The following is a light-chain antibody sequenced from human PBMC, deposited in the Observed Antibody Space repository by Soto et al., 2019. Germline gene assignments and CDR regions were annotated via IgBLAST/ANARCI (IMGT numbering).Light chain of an antibody. Sequence: IQLTQSPSSLSASVGDRVTITCRASQGISSYLAWYQQKPGKAPKLLIYAASTLQSGVPSRFSGSGSGTDFTLTISRLQPEDFATYYCQQLNSYPLGFGGGTKVEIK. CDR2: AAS. CDR1: QGISSY. CDR3: QQLNSYPLG. J-gene: IGKJ4*01. V-gene: IGKV1-9*01.